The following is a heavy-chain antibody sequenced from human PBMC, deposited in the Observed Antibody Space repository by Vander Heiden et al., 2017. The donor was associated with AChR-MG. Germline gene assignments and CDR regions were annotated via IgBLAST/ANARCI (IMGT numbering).Heavy chain of an antibody. CDR3: ATQDGSPGY. CDR1: GFTFSSYW. CDR2: RKQDGSEK. J-gene: IGHJ4*02. D-gene: IGHD6-13*01. Sequence: EVQLVESGGGLVQPGTSLRLSCAASGFTFSSYWMTWVRQAPGKGLQWVANRKQDGSEKYYVDSVKGRFTISRDNAKNSLYLQMNSLRAEDTAMYYCATQDGSPGYWGQGTLVTVSS. V-gene: IGHV3-7*01.